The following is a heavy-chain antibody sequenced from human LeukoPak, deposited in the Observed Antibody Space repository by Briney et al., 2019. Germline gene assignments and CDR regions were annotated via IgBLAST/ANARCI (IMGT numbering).Heavy chain of an antibody. Sequence: NPSETLSLTCTVSGGSINSGTYSWNWIRQPPGKGLEWIGYIYHSGATYYNPSLQSRVTISVDRSKNQFSLKVISLIAADTAVYYCARGGTVSFDPWGQGTLVTVSS. V-gene: IGHV4-30-2*01. J-gene: IGHJ5*02. CDR3: ARGGTVSFDP. D-gene: IGHD2-8*02. CDR2: IYHSGAT. CDR1: GGSINSGTYS.